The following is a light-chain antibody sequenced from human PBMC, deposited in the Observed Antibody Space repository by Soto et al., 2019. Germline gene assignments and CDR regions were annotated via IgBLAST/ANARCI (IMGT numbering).Light chain of an antibody. Sequence: QSVLTQPASGSGSPGQSIAISCTGTSSDVGGYSYVSWYQQQPGKAPKLVISDVSNRPSGVSDRFSGSKSGNTASLTISGLQTEDEADYYCASYTNSSTYVFGAGTKVTVL. CDR1: SSDVGGYSY. V-gene: IGLV2-14*01. CDR3: ASYTNSSTYV. J-gene: IGLJ1*01. CDR2: DVS.